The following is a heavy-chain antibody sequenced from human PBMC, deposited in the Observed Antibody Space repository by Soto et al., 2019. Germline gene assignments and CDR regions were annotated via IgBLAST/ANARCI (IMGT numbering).Heavy chain of an antibody. J-gene: IGHJ3*02. CDR3: ARHWRNYIAFDI. D-gene: IGHD1-7*01. CDR2: IDPSDSYT. V-gene: IGHV5-10-1*01. Sequence: KVSCKASGYSFTSYWISWVRQMPGKGLEWMGRIDPSDSYTNYSPSFQGHVTISADKSISTAYLQWSSLKASDTAMYYCARHWRNYIAFDIWGQGTMVTVSS. CDR1: GYSFTSYW.